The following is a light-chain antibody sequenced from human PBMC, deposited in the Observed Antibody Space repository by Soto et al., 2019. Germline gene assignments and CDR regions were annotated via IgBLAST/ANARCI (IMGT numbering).Light chain of an antibody. Sequence: QSVLTQPPSVSGAPGQRVTISCTGSNSNIGAGYDVNWYQHLPGTAPKLLIYGDTIRPSGVPDRFSVSKSATSASLAIAGLQVEDEGDYYCQSYDSSLSGPVLFGGGTKLTVL. J-gene: IGLJ2*01. CDR3: QSYDSSLSGPVL. CDR2: GDT. CDR1: NSNIGAGYD. V-gene: IGLV1-40*01.